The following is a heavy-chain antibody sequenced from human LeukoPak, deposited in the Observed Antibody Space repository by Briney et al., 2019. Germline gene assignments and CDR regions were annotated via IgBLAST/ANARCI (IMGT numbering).Heavy chain of an antibody. CDR2: INTNTGNP. J-gene: IGHJ6*02. D-gene: IGHD6-13*01. Sequence: ASVKVSCKASGYTFTSYAMNWVRQAPGQGLEWMGWINTNTGNPTYAQGFTGRFVFSLDTSVSTAYLQISSLKAEDTAAYYCARDGSGSSWRYYYYYYGMDVWGQGTTVTVSS. V-gene: IGHV7-4-1*02. CDR1: GYTFTSYA. CDR3: ARDGSGSSWRYYYYYYGMDV.